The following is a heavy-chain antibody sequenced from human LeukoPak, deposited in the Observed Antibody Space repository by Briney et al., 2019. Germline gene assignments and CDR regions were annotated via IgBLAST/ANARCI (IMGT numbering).Heavy chain of an antibody. V-gene: IGHV3-23*01. Sequence: GGSLRLSCAASGFTFSASSMAWFRQPPGAGLEWVSSINSAGTGTYYTDSVKGRFTVSRDNSQNTLYLQLNSLRAEDTAIYYCVKYIQNVLAVFDPWGQGALVTVSS. D-gene: IGHD5-18*01. CDR2: INSAGTGT. CDR1: GFTFSASS. J-gene: IGHJ5*02. CDR3: VKYIQNVLAVFDP.